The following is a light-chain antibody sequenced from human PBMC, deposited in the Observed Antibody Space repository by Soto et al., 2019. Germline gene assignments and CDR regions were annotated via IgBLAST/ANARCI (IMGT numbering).Light chain of an antibody. V-gene: IGKV1-39*01. CDR1: QSISSH. CDR2: AAS. Sequence: DIQMTQSPSSLSASIGDRVTITCRASQSISSHLYWFQQKPGQAPKLLIYAASSLQSGVPSRFSGSRSVKDFTLTISSLQPEDFATYYYQQSYSNSITFGQGTRLEIK. CDR3: QQSYSNSIT. J-gene: IGKJ5*01.